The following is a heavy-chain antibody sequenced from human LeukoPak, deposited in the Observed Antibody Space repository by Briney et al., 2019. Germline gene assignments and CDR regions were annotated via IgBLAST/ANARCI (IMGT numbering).Heavy chain of an antibody. CDR3: AKAPHSSYDSSGYYLDY. Sequence: GGSLRLSCAASGFTFSSYAMSWVRQAPGKGLEWVSAISGSGGSTYYVDSVKGRLTISRDNSKNTLYLQMNSLRAEDTAVYYCAKAPHSSYDSSGYYLDYWGQGTLVTVSS. D-gene: IGHD3-22*01. V-gene: IGHV3-23*01. CDR1: GFTFSSYA. J-gene: IGHJ4*02. CDR2: ISGSGGST.